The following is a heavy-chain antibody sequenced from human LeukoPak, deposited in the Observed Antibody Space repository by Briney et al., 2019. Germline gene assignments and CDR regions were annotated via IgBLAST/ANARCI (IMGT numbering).Heavy chain of an antibody. J-gene: IGHJ3*02. D-gene: IGHD2-15*01. CDR2: IYHSGST. CDR3: ARMVVAATPDVFDI. V-gene: IGHV4-38-2*01. Sequence: SETLSLTCAVSGYSISSGYYWGWIRQPPGKGLEWIGSIYHSGSTYYNPSLKSRVTISVDTSKNQFSLKLSSVTAADTAVYYCARMVVAATPDVFDIWGQGTMVTVSS. CDR1: GYSISSGYY.